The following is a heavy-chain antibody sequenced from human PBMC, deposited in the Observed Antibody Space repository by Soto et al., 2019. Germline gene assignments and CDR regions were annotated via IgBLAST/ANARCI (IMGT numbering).Heavy chain of an antibody. CDR2: ISWNGASI. J-gene: IGHJ4*02. CDR1: GFTFDDYA. Sequence: EVQLVESGGGLVQPGRSLRLSCAASGFTFDDYAIHWVRQAPGRGLEWVAGISWNGASIGYADSVKGRFTISRDNAKNSLHLQMNSLRSEDTALYYWVNLPLYGSGFDCWGQGTLVTVSS. D-gene: IGHD3-10*01. CDR3: VNLPLYGSGFDC. V-gene: IGHV3-9*01.